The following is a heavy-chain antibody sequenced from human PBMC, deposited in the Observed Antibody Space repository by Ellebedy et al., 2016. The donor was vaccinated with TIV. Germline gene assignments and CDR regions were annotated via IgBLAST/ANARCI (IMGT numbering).Heavy chain of an antibody. Sequence: MPSETLSLTCTVSGGSISSSSYFWGWIRQPTGKGLEWIGSIFYCGTTYYNPSLKRRVTISIDTSKNQFSLELSSVTAADTAVYYCARILRGGSNGDYFDYWGQGTQVTASS. V-gene: IGHV4-39*07. CDR1: GGSISSSSYF. J-gene: IGHJ4*02. CDR3: ARILRGGSNGDYFDY. CDR2: IFYCGTT. D-gene: IGHD4-17*01.